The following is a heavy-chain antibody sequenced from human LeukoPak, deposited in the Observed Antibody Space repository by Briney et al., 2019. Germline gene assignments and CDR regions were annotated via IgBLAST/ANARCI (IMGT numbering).Heavy chain of an antibody. CDR3: AREGIGYCSSTSCYFDY. CDR1: GFTVSSNY. CDR2: IYSGGST. V-gene: IGHV3-66*01. Sequence: GGSLRLSCAASGFTVSSNYMSWVRQAPGKGLEWVSVIYSGGSTYYADSVKGRFTISRDNSKNTLYLQMNSLRAEDTAVYYCAREGIGYCSSTSCYFDYWGQGTLVTVSS. D-gene: IGHD2-2*01. J-gene: IGHJ4*02.